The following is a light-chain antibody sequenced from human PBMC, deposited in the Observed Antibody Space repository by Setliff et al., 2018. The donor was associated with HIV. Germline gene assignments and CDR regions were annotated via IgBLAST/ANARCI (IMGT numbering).Light chain of an antibody. V-gene: IGLV3-21*04. Sequence: SYELTQPPSVSVAPGKTARITCGGNNIGSKSVHWYQQKPGQAPVLVIYYDSDRPSGNPERFSGSNSGNTATLTISRVEAGDEADYYCQVWDSSSDHPYVFGTGTKVTVL. CDR3: QVWDSSSDHPYV. CDR1: NIGSKS. J-gene: IGLJ1*01. CDR2: YDS.